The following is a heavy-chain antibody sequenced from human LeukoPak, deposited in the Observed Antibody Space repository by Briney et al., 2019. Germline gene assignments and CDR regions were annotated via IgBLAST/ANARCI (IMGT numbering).Heavy chain of an antibody. Sequence: ASVKVSCKASGYTFTSYYMHWVRQAPGQGLEWMGIINPSGGSTSYAQKFQGRVTMTRDMSTSTVYMELSRLRSEDTAVYYCATERWAWTPGREEDAFDIWGQGTMVTVSS. V-gene: IGHV1-46*01. D-gene: IGHD3/OR15-3a*01. CDR1: GYTFTSYY. CDR3: ATERWAWTPGREEDAFDI. J-gene: IGHJ3*02. CDR2: INPSGGST.